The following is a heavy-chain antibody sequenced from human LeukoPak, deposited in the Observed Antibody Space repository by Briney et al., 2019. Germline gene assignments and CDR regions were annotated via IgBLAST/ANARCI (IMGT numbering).Heavy chain of an antibody. V-gene: IGHV3-21*01. Sequence: GGSLRLSCAASGFTFSSYSMNWVRQAPGKGLEWVSSISSSSSYIYYADSVKGRFTISRDNVKNSLYLQMNSLRAEDTAVYYCARSTNLKQQLVHNWGQGTLVTVSS. D-gene: IGHD6-13*01. J-gene: IGHJ4*02. CDR2: ISSSSSYI. CDR1: GFTFSSYS. CDR3: ARSTNLKQQLVHN.